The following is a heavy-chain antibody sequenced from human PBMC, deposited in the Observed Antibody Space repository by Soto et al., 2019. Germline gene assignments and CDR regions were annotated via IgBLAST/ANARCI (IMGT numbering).Heavy chain of an antibody. J-gene: IGHJ6*02. D-gene: IGHD3-3*01. CDR2: IYYSGST. V-gene: IGHV4-31*03. CDR3: ARATPIFGVVIPLMDV. CDR1: GGSISSGGYY. Sequence: SETLSLTCTVSGGSISSGGYYWSWIRQHPGKGLEWIGYIYYSGSTYYNPSLKSRVTISVDTSKNQFSLKLSSVTAADTAVYYCARATPIFGVVIPLMDVWGQGTTVTVSS.